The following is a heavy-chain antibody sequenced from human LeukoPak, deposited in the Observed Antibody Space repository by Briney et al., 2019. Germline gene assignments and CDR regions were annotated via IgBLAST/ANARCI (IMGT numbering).Heavy chain of an antibody. CDR3: AHRKNYYDSSVFDN. D-gene: IGHD3-22*01. CDR1: GFSLNTRGVG. Sequence: CGPTLVNPTQTLTLTCTFSGFSLNTRGVGVGWIREPPGRGLEWLAIIYWDDDRRYSPSLKSRLTITKDTSKNPLVLTMTNMDPVDTATYFCAHRKNYYDSSVFDNWGQGTLVTVSS. J-gene: IGHJ4*02. CDR2: IYWDDDR. V-gene: IGHV2-5*02.